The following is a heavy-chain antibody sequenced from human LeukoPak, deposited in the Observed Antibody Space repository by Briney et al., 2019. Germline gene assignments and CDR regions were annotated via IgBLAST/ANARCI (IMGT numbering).Heavy chain of an antibody. D-gene: IGHD6-19*01. CDR1: GDSISLSFYY. CDR3: ARGTLYRGWSYYLDF. J-gene: IGHJ4*02. V-gene: IGHV4-39*07. CDR2: VYYSGTT. Sequence: SETLSLTCSVSGDSISLSFYYWGWIRQPPGKALEWIGSVYYSGTTSYNPSLKSRVTISVDMSKNHFSLRLRSATAADTAMYYCARGTLYRGWSYYLDFWGQGSQVTVSS.